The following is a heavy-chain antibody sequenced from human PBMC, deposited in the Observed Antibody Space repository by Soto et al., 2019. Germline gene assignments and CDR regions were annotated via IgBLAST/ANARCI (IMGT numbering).Heavy chain of an antibody. J-gene: IGHJ4*02. V-gene: IGHV1-69*01. CDR3: ARGPLYCSSTSCSNPFDY. D-gene: IGHD2-2*01. CDR1: GGTFSSYA. Sequence: QVQLVQSGAEVKKPGSSVKVSCKASGGTFSSYAISWVRQAPGQGLEWMGGIIPIFGTANYAQKFQGRVTITADESTRKAYMKLRSLSSEDTAVYYCARGPLYCSSTSCSNPFDYRGQGTLVTVSS. CDR2: IIPIFGTA.